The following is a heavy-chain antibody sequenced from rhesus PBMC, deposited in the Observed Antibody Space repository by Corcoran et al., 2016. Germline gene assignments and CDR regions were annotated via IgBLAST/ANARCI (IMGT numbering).Heavy chain of an antibody. CDR2: ISGSSGST. Sequence: QVQLQESGPGLVKPSETLSLTCAVSGGSISSSNWWSWIRQPPGTGLEWIGYISGSSGSTYYNPSLKSRVTISTDTSKNQFSLKLSSVTTADTAVYYCARASYEDDYGYYYTDFDYWGQGVLVTVSS. V-gene: IGHV4-65*01. D-gene: IGHD3-9*01. CDR3: ARASYEDDYGYYYTDFDY. J-gene: IGHJ4*01. CDR1: GGSISSSNW.